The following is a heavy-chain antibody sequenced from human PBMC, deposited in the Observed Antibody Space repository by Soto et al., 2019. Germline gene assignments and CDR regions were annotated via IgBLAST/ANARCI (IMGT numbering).Heavy chain of an antibody. CDR1: GGSFSGYY. J-gene: IGHJ4*02. D-gene: IGHD5-12*01. CDR3: ARGQYRGRPGSDGGYARYPLFFDY. CDR2: INHSGST. V-gene: IGHV4-34*01. Sequence: QVQLQQWGAGLLKPSETLSLTCAVYGGSFSGYYWSWIRQPPGKGLEWIGEINHSGSTNYNPSLKRRVTISVDTSKNQFSLKLSSVTAADTAVYYCARGQYRGRPGSDGGYARYPLFFDYWGQGTLVTVSS.